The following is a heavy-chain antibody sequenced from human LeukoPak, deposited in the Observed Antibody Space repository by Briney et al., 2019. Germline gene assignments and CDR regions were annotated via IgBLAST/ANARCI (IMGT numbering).Heavy chain of an antibody. CDR3: ARGPTYYDFWSGYYNKPISDY. CDR2: IYHTGST. V-gene: IGHV4-4*07. D-gene: IGHD3-3*01. J-gene: IGHJ4*02. Sequence: SETLSLTCTVSGGSLSNHYWNWIRHPAGTGLEYIGRIYHTGSTNYNPSLKSRVTLSVDTSNNQFSLNLTSVTAADTAVYYCARGPTYYDFWSGYYNKPISDYWGQGTLVTVSS. CDR1: GGSLSNHY.